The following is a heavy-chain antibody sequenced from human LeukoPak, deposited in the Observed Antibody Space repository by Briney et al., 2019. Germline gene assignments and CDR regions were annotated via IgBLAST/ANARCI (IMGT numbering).Heavy chain of an antibody. Sequence: GGSLRLSCRASGFTFSAYSMNWVRQAPGKGLEWVSSISRNSRHVYYADSVKGRFSISREDADNSVFLQTNGLTAEDTALYYCVRDMSTATTCYLQHWGQGTLVTVSS. CDR1: GFTFSAYS. V-gene: IGHV3-21*06. D-gene: IGHD4-17*01. J-gene: IGHJ1*01. CDR3: VRDMSTATTCYLQH. CDR2: ISRNSRHV.